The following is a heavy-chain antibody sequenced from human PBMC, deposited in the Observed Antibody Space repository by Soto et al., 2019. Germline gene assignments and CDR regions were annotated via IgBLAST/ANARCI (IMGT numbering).Heavy chain of an antibody. CDR3: ARAHGQYYDFWSGYFTWFDP. CDR2: IIPIFGTA. D-gene: IGHD3-3*01. V-gene: IGHV1-69*01. CDR1: GGTFSSYA. Sequence: QVQLVQSGAEVKKPGSSVKVSCKASGGTFSSYAISWVRQAPGQGLEWMGGIIPIFGTANYAQKFQGRVTITADESTSTAYMELSSLRSEDTAVYYCARAHGQYYDFWSGYFTWFDPWGQGTLVTVSS. J-gene: IGHJ5*02.